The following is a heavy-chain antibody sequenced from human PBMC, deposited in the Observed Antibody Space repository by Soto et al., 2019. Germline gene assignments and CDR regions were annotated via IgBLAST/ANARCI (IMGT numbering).Heavy chain of an antibody. Sequence: GGSLRLSCAASGFTFSTAWMNLVRQAPGKGLEWVGRIKSKTDGGTTDYAAPVKGRFTISRDDSKNTLYLQMNSLKTEDTAVYYCTTVKYCTNGVCYTSSYGMDVWGQGTTVTVSS. J-gene: IGHJ6*02. V-gene: IGHV3-15*07. CDR1: GFTFSTAW. CDR2: IKSKTDGGTT. CDR3: TTVKYCTNGVCYTSSYGMDV. D-gene: IGHD2-8*01.